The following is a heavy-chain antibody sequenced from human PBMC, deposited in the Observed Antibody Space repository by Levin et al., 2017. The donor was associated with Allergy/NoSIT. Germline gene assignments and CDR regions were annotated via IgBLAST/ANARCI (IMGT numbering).Heavy chain of an antibody. CDR1: GASLTSDGYF. CDR2: ISYSGQT. CDR3: AIVLEYSRFSGGFDP. J-gene: IGHJ5*02. V-gene: IGHV4-31*11. D-gene: IGHD6-6*01. Sequence: SQTLSLTCGVSGASLTSDGYFWSWIRQHPGKGLEWIGYISYSGQTYYNPSLKSRVLISADTSNNQVSLTLSFVTAADASVYYCAIVLEYSRFSGGFDPWGQGTLVTVSS.